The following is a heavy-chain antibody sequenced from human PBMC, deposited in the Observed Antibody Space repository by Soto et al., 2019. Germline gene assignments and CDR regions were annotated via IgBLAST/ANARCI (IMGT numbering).Heavy chain of an antibody. CDR3: ATSSERLSLVTLGGLIPLGFDY. J-gene: IGHJ4*02. Sequence: EAQLLESGGGLVQPGGSLRLSCVASGFTFNYYDVTWVRRAPGKGLDWVSTISDTGRDTYFGDSVRGRFSISRDKSRNAVYLQTHSLTVDDTALYSCATSSERLSLVTLGGLIPLGFDYWGQGILVTVSS. CDR1: GFTFNYYD. V-gene: IGHV3-23*01. CDR2: ISDTGRDT. D-gene: IGHD3-16*01.